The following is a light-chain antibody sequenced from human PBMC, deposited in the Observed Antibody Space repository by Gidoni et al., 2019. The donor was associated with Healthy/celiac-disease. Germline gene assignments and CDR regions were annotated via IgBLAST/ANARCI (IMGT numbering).Light chain of an antibody. CDR3: QQYYSTPYT. J-gene: IGKJ2*01. CDR2: WAS. CDR1: QSVVYSSNNKHY. V-gene: IGKV4-1*01. Sequence: DIVMTQSPAALAVSLGERATINCKSSQSVVYSSNNKHYLAWYQQKPGQPPKLLIYWASTRESGVPDRFSGSGSGTDFTLTISSLQAEDVAVYYCQQYYSTPYTFGQGTKLEIK.